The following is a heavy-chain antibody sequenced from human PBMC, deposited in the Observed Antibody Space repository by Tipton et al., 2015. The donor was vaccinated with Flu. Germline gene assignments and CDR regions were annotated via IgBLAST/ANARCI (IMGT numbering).Heavy chain of an antibody. V-gene: IGHV4-4*07. D-gene: IGHD3-10*01. CDR2: IYSGGNT. Sequence: TLSLTCTVSGGSISSYYWSWIRQPAGKGLEWIGRIYSGGNTDYNPSFKSRVSMSVDTSKTQFSLDLSSVTAADTAMYYCARGSGSGTHVMFDYWGQGTLVTVSS. CDR3: ARGSGSGTHVMFDY. J-gene: IGHJ4*02. CDR1: GGSISSYY.